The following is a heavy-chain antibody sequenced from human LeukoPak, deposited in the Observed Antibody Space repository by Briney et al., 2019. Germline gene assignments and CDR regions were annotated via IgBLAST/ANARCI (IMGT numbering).Heavy chain of an antibody. D-gene: IGHD3-22*01. CDR2: IYSGGST. V-gene: IGHV3-53*01. Sequence: GGYLRLSCAAAEFTVSSNYVSWARQAPGKGLEWVSVIYSGGSTEYIGSVKGRFIISRDNSKNTVYLQMNNLRAEDTAVYYCARSPYDSVFRWGQGTLVTVSS. J-gene: IGHJ4*02. CDR1: EFTVSSNY. CDR3: ARSPYDSVFR.